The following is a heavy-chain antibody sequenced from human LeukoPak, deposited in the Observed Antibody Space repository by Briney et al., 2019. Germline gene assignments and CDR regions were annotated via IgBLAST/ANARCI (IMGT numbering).Heavy chain of an antibody. J-gene: IGHJ4*02. V-gene: IGHV1-8*02. Sequence: ASVKVSCKASGYTFTSYGISWVRQATGQGLEWMGWMNPDSGDTNYAQKFQGRVTMTRNTSINTAYMELSSLGFEDTAIYYCARGLGDYNTNWFPVSGYWGQGTLVTVSS. CDR1: GYTFTSYG. D-gene: IGHD6-13*01. CDR2: MNPDSGDT. CDR3: ARGLGDYNTNWFPVSGY.